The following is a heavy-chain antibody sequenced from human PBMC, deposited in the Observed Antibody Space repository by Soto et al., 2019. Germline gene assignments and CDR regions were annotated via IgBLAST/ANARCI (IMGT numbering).Heavy chain of an antibody. J-gene: IGHJ4*02. CDR1: GYTFTSYG. Sequence: QVQLVQSGAEVRKPGASVKVSCKASGYTFTSYGINWVRQATGQGLEWMGWMTPYSDNTDYAQKFHGRVTMTRDPSIGTAYMELSSLTSEDTAVYYCARKYCSSTSCKLFYFDYWGQGTLVTVSS. CDR2: MTPYSDNT. D-gene: IGHD2-2*01. V-gene: IGHV1-8*01. CDR3: ARKYCSSTSCKLFYFDY.